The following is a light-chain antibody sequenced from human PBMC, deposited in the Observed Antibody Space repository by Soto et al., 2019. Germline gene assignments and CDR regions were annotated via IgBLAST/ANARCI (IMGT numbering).Light chain of an antibody. CDR1: SSDVGGYNY. Sequence: QSELKQAAYVSGSPGESITISKTGTSSDVGGYNYVSWYQQHPVKAPKLMIYDVTNRPSGVSDRFSGSKSGNTASLTISGLQAEDEADYYCSSYTSSSTPYVFGTGTKVTVL. CDR3: SSYTSSSTPYV. V-gene: IGLV2-14*01. J-gene: IGLJ1*01. CDR2: DVT.